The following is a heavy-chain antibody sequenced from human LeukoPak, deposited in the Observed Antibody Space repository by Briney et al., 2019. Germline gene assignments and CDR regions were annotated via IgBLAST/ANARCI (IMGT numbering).Heavy chain of an antibody. Sequence: PSETLSLTCTVSGGSISSGGYYWSWIRQHPGKGLEWIGYIYYSGSTYYNPSLKSRVTMSLDTSKNQFSLKLSSVTAADTAVYYCARDSSYGAFGYWGQGTLVTVSS. CDR2: IYYSGST. V-gene: IGHV4-61*08. J-gene: IGHJ4*02. D-gene: IGHD3-16*01. CDR3: ARDSSYGAFGY. CDR1: GGSISSGGYY.